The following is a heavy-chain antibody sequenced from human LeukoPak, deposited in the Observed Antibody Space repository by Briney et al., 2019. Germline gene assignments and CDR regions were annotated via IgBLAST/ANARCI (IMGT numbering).Heavy chain of an antibody. CDR3: AREDCSSTSCYTSIDY. J-gene: IGHJ4*02. D-gene: IGHD2-2*02. Sequence: GGSLRLSCAASGFTFSRYSMNWVRQAPGKGLEWVSSISGSSSYIYYADSVKGRFTISRDNAKNSLYLQMNSLRAEDTAVYYCAREDCSSTSCYTSIDYWDQGTLVTVSS. CDR2: ISGSSSYI. V-gene: IGHV3-21*01. CDR1: GFTFSRYS.